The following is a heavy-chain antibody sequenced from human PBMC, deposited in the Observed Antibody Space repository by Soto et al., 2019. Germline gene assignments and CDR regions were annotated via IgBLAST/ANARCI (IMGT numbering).Heavy chain of an antibody. J-gene: IGHJ5*02. V-gene: IGHV1-46*01. CDR2: INPSGGST. CDR3: ARISDKGGYTKNWFGP. Sequence: ASVKVSCKASGYTFTSYYMHWVRQAPGQGLEWMGIINPSGGSTSYAQKFQGRVTMTRDTSTSTVYMELSSLRSEDTAVYYCARISDKGGYTKNWFGPWGQGTLVTVSS. CDR1: GYTFTSYY. D-gene: IGHD5-12*01.